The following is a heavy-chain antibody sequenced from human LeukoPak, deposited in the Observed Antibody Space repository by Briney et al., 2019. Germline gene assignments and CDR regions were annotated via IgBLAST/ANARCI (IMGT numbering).Heavy chain of an antibody. CDR1: GFTFSSYW. J-gene: IGHJ4*02. V-gene: IGHV3-7*01. CDR3: ATQNYYDSSGYVY. D-gene: IGHD3-22*01. CDR2: IKQDGSEK. Sequence: GGSLRLSCAASGFTFSSYWMSWVRQAPGKGLEWVANIKQDGSEKYYVDSVKGRFTISRDNAKNSLYLQMNSLRAEDTAVYYCATQNYYDSSGYVYWGQGTLVTVSS.